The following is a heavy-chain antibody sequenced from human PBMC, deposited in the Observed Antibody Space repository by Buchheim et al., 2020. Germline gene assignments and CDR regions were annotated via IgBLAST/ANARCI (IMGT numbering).Heavy chain of an antibody. D-gene: IGHD3-16*02. Sequence: QVQLVQSGAEVKKPGSSVKVSCKASGGTFSSYAISWVRQAPGQGLEWMGGIIPISGATNYAQKFQGRVTITPDKSTTTAYMEVSSLRSEDTAVYYCARVQKSGGAIVSYYYYLDVWGKGTT. V-gene: IGHV1-69*06. CDR1: GGTFSSYA. CDR3: ARVQKSGGAIVSYYYYLDV. CDR2: IIPISGAT. J-gene: IGHJ6*03.